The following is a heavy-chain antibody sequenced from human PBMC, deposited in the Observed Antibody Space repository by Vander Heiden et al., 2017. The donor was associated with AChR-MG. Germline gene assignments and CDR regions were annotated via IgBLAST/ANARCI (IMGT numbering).Heavy chain of an antibody. CDR2: ISTNNDIT. V-gene: IGHV1-18*01. CDR1: GYTFTNYG. J-gene: IGHJ6*02. D-gene: IGHD1-1*01. CDR3: ARVGIQLKYYNNGIDV. Sequence: QAPLVQSGGEVKKPGASVRVSCQASGYTFTNYGLSWGRQAPGQGLEWMGWISTNNDITNYAQKFRGRVTITTDTSTSTGYLELRSLRSDDTAVYYCARVGIQLKYYNNGIDVWGQGTTVTVSS.